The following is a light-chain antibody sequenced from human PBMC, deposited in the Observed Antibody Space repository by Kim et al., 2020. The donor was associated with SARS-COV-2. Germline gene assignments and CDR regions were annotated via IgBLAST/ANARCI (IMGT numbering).Light chain of an antibody. CDR2: KDT. V-gene: IGLV3-25*03. Sequence: SYELTQPPSVSVPPGQTATITCSGDAVPRQYIHWYQRKSGQAPMLVIYKDTERPSGIPDRLSGSTSGTTATLTISGVQPEDEADYYCQSTDTGNTWVFGG. CDR3: QSTDTGNTWV. J-gene: IGLJ2*01. CDR1: AVPRQY.